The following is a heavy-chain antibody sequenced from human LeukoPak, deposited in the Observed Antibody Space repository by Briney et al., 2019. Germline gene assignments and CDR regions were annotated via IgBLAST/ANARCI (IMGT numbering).Heavy chain of an antibody. V-gene: IGHV3-23*01. CDR1: GFTFNTYT. Sequence: GGSLRLSCAASGFTFNTYTMNWVRLVPGKGLEWVSLITRNGVSTYYADSVKGRFTISRDNSKNTLYLQMNSLRAEDTAVYYCAKGLHSSSWYSDSWGQGTLVTVSS. CDR2: ITRNGVST. CDR3: AKGLHSSSWYSDS. D-gene: IGHD6-13*01. J-gene: IGHJ4*02.